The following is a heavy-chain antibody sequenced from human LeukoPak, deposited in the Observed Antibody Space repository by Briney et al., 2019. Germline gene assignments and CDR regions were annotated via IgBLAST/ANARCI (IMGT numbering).Heavy chain of an antibody. Sequence: ASVKVSCKASGYTFTGYYMHWVRQAPGQGLEWIGRINPNSGGTNYAQKFQGRVTMTRVTSISTAYMELSRLRSDDTAVYYCARGRRVGATGRGDFDIWGQGTMVTVSS. CDR2: INPNSGGT. CDR1: GYTFTGYY. J-gene: IGHJ3*02. V-gene: IGHV1-2*06. D-gene: IGHD1-26*01. CDR3: ARGRRVGATGRGDFDI.